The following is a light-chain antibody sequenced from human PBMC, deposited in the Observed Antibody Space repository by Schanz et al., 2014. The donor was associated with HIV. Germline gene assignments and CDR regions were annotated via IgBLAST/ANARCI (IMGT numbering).Light chain of an antibody. CDR3: QQRLT. CDR2: DAS. CDR1: QSVSSSY. Sequence: EIVLTQSPGTLSLSPGERATLSCRASQSVSSSYLAWYQQKPGQAPRLLIYDASNRATGIPARFSGSGSGTDFTLTISSLEPEDFAVYYCQQRLTFGGGTKVEIK. V-gene: IGKV3D-20*02. J-gene: IGKJ4*01.